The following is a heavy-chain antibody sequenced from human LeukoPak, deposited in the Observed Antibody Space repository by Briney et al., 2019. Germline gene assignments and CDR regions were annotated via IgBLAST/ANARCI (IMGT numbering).Heavy chain of an antibody. D-gene: IGHD3-10*01. CDR3: ARAQGVYFDY. CDR1: GFTFSSYG. V-gene: IGHV3-33*01. J-gene: IGHJ4*02. CDR2: IWYDGSNK. Sequence: PGGSLRLSCAASGFTFSSYGMHWVRQAPGEGLEWVAVIWYDGSNKYYADSVKGRFTISRDNSKNTLYLQMNSLRAEDTAVYYCARAQGVYFDYWGQGTLVTVSS.